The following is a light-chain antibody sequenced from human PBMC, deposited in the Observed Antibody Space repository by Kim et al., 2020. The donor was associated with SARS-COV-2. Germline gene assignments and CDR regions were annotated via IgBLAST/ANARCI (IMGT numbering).Light chain of an antibody. J-gene: IGKJ1*01. CDR2: GAS. CDR3: QQYNNWPEV. Sequence: VSPGESATLTCRASQRISSSLAWYPQTQGQAPRLLIYGASTRATGIPIRFSGSGYGTDFTLTISSLQSEDFSVYYCQQYNNWPEVFGQGTKVDIK. CDR1: QRISSS. V-gene: IGKV3-15*01.